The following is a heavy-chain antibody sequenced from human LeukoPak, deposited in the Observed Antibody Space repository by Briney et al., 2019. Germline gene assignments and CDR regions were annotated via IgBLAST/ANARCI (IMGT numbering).Heavy chain of an antibody. CDR1: DGSITNND. CDR2: VHYSGTT. Sequence: SETLSLTCTVSDGSITNNDWSWVRQTPGKGLEFIGYVHYSGTTNYNPSLKSRVTISVDTSKNQFSLKLSSVTAADTAVYYCARDKGRIAAAGGDAFDIWGQGTMVTVSS. CDR3: ARDKGRIAAAGGDAFDI. J-gene: IGHJ3*02. V-gene: IGHV4-59*01. D-gene: IGHD6-13*01.